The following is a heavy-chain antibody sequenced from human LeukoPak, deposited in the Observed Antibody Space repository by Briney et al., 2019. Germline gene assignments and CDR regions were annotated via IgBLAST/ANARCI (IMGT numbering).Heavy chain of an antibody. J-gene: IGHJ6*02. CDR2: IIPILGIA. D-gene: IGHD3-3*01. V-gene: IGHV1-69*04. CDR3: ARGFLEWLPYYYGMDV. CDR1: GYTFTSYY. Sequence: ASVKVSCKASGYTFTSYYMHWVRQAPGQGLEWMGRIIPILGIANYAQKFQGRVTITADKSTSTAYMELSSLRSEDTAVYYCARGFLEWLPYYYGMDVWGQGTTVTVSS.